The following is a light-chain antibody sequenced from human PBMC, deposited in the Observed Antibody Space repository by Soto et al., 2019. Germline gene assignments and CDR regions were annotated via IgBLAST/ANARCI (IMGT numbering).Light chain of an antibody. CDR3: QQYNHWPLT. J-gene: IGKJ4*01. CDR2: GAS. CDR1: QSVSNN. V-gene: IGKV3D-15*01. Sequence: EIVLTQSPGTLSLPPGERATLSCRASQSVSNNYLAWYQQKPGQAPRLLIYGASNRATGIPDRFSGRGSGTEFTLTISSLQSEDFAVYYCQQYNHWPLTFGGGTKVDIK.